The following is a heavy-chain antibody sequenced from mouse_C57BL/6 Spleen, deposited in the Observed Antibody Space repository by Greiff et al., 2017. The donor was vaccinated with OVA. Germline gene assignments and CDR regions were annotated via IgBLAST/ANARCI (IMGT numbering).Heavy chain of an antibody. V-gene: IGHV1-69*01. CDR1: GYTFTSYW. D-gene: IGHD1-1*01. CDR3: AGTHYGSSFPWFAY. Sequence: QVQLQQPGAELVMPGASVKLSCKASGYTFTSYWMHWVKQRPGQGLEWIGEIDPSDSYTTYNQKFKGKSTLTVDKFSSTAYMPLSSLTSEDSAVYYCAGTHYGSSFPWFAYWGQATLVTVSA. J-gene: IGHJ3*01. CDR2: IDPSDSYT.